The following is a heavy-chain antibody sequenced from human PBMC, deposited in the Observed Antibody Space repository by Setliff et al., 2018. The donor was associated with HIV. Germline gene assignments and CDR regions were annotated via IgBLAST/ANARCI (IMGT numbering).Heavy chain of an antibody. V-gene: IGHV3-7*01. CDR1: GFTFTNYW. Sequence: GGSLRLSCAASGFTFTNYWMNWVRQAPGKGLEWVANIGKDGSEKYYVDSVKGRFSISRDNTKNLLYLEMNSLRAEDAAVYYCAGSRGYFVQDDWGQGTLVTVSS. CDR2: IGKDGSEK. CDR3: AGSRGYFVQDD. D-gene: IGHD1-1*01. J-gene: IGHJ4*02.